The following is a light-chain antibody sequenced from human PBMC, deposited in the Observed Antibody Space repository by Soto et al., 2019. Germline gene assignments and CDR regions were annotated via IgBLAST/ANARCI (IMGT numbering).Light chain of an antibody. J-gene: IGLJ1*01. V-gene: IGLV2-11*01. CDR2: DVT. CDR3: LSFEGSPAYV. CDR1: SRDVGRYDY. Sequence: QSALTQPRSVSGSPGQSVTISCTGTSRDVGRYDYVSWYQQYPGEAPKLSFYDVTERPSGVPDRFSGSKSGNTASLTISGLRAEDEAAYTCLSFEGSPAYVYGRWTTVTVL.